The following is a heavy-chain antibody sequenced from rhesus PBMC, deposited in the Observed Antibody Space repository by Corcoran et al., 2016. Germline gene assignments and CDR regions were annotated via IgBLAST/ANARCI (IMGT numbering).Heavy chain of an antibody. CDR1: GGSFSGYY. Sequence: QVQLQESGPGLVKPSETLSLTCAVSGGSFSGYYWGWIRQPPGKGLEWIGYISGSSGSTPYHPSLKSRVTISTDTSKNQFSLKLSSVTAADTAVYYCARRGYSSWSGYFDYWGQGVLVTVSS. J-gene: IGHJ4*01. CDR3: ARRGYSSWSGYFDY. CDR2: ISGSSGST. V-gene: IGHV4-165*01. D-gene: IGHD6-13*01.